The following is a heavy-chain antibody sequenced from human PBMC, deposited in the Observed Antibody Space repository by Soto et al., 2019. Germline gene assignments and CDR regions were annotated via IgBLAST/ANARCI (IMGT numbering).Heavy chain of an antibody. CDR3: ASSATIYDILTGYYY. D-gene: IGHD3-9*01. CDR2: IYYSGST. V-gene: IGHV4-39*01. CDR1: GGSISSSSYY. J-gene: IGHJ4*02. Sequence: SETMSLTCTVAGGSISSSSYYWGWIRQPPGKGLEWIGSIYYSGSTYYNPSLKSRVTISVDTSKNQFSLKLSSVTAADTAVYYFASSATIYDILTGYYYWGKGTLVPVS.